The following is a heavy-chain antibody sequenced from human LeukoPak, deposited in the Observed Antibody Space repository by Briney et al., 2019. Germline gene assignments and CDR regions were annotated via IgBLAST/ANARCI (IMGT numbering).Heavy chain of an antibody. D-gene: IGHD3-10*01. Sequence: GGSLRLSCAASGFTVSSNYMSWVRQAPGKGLEWVSVIYSGGSTYYADSVKGRFTISRDNSKNTLYLQMNSLRAEDTAVYYCARDMSGSGSYYAWFDPWGQGTLVTVSS. J-gene: IGHJ5*02. CDR2: IYSGGST. CDR1: GFTVSSNY. V-gene: IGHV3-66*01. CDR3: ARDMSGSGSYYAWFDP.